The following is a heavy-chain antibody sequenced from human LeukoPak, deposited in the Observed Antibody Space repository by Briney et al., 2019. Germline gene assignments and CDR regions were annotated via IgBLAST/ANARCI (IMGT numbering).Heavy chain of an antibody. V-gene: IGHV1-18*01. CDR3: ARDGLSYTNPNNWFDP. J-gene: IGHJ5*02. CDR2: ISAYNGNT. Sequence: ASVKVSCKASGYTFTSYGISWVRQAPGQGLEWMGWISAYNGNTNHAQKLQGRVTMTTDTSTSTAYMELRSLRSDDTAVYYCARDGLSYTNPNNWFDPWGQGTLVTVSS. CDR1: GYTFTSYG. D-gene: IGHD2-2*02.